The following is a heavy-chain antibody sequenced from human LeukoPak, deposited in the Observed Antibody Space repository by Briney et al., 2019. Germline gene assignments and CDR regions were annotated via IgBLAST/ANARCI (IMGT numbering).Heavy chain of an antibody. CDR3: ARRRNWNDVLDY. CDR1: GGSFSGYY. Sequence: SETLSLTCAVYGGSFSGYYWSWIRQPPGKGLEWIGEISYSGNTNYNPSLESRVTISVDTSKNQFSLKLNSMTAADMAVYYCARRRNWNDVLDYWGRGTLVTVSS. V-gene: IGHV4-34*01. CDR2: ISYSGNT. D-gene: IGHD1-1*01. J-gene: IGHJ4*01.